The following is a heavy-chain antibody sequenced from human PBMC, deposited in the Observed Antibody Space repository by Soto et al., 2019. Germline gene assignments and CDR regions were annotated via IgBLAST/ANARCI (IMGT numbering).Heavy chain of an antibody. CDR2: IIPIFGTA. D-gene: IGHD6-13*01. J-gene: IGHJ5*02. V-gene: IGHV1-69*01. CDR3: ARKGGTGAAAEYNWFDP. CDR1: GGTFSSYA. Sequence: QVQLVQSGAEVKKPGSSVKVSCKASGGTFSSYAISWVRQAPGQGLEWMGGIIPIFGTANYAQKFQGSVTITADESTSTAYMELSSLRSEDTAVYYCARKGGTGAAAEYNWFDPWGQGTLVTVSS.